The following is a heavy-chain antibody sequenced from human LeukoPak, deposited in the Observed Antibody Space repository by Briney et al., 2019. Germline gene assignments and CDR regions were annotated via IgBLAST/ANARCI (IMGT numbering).Heavy chain of an antibody. V-gene: IGHV1-69*04. CDR1: VGTFSSYA. CDR3: ARDRMATINSGLHY. D-gene: IGHD5-24*01. CDR2: IIPILGIA. Sequence: SVKVSCKASVGTFSSYAISWVRQAPGQGLEWMGRIIPILGIANYAQKFQGRVTITADKSTSTAYMELSSLRSEDTAVYYCARDRMATINSGLHYWGQGTLVTVSS. J-gene: IGHJ4*02.